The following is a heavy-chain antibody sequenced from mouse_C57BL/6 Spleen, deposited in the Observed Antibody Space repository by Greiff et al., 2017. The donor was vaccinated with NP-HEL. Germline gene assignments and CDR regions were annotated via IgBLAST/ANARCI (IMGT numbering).Heavy chain of an antibody. J-gene: IGHJ3*01. CDR2: ISYDGSN. CDR1: GYSITSGYY. V-gene: IGHV3-6*01. CDR3: ASTTVVADWFAY. Sequence: EVQLVESGPGLVKPSQSLSLTCSVTGYSITSGYYWNWIRQFPGNKLEWMGYISYDGSNNYNPSLKNRISITRDTSKNQFFLKLNSVTTEDTATYYCASTTVVADWFAYWGQGTLVTVSA. D-gene: IGHD1-1*01.